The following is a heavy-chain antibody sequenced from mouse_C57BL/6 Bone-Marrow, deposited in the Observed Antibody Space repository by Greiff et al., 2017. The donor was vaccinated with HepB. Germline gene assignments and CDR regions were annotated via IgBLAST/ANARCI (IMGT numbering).Heavy chain of an antibody. CDR1: GFTFSDYV. CDR2: ISNLAYSI. J-gene: IGHJ3*01. D-gene: IGHD2-10*01. CDR3: ARVPYDDHGGFAY. V-gene: IGHV5-15*01. Sequence: EVQLVESGGGLVQPGGSLKLSCAASGFTFSDYVMAWVRQAPRKGPEWVAFISNLAYSIYYADTVTGRITISRENAKNTLYLEMSSLRSEDTAMYYCARVPYDDHGGFAYWGQGTLVTVSA.